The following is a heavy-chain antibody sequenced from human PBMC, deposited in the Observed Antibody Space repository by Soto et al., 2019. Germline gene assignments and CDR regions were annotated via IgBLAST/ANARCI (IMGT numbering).Heavy chain of an antibody. CDR3: AKDRGGYCGGGSCVSDAFDI. CDR2: ISYDGSNK. Sequence: QVQLVESGGGVVQPGRSLRLSCAASAFTFSSYGMHWVRQAPGKGLEWVAVISYDGSNKYYADSVKGRFTISRDNSKNTLSLQMNSLRAEDTAVYYCAKDRGGYCGGGSCVSDAFDIWGQGTMLTVSS. V-gene: IGHV3-30*18. D-gene: IGHD2-15*01. CDR1: AFTFSSYG. J-gene: IGHJ3*02.